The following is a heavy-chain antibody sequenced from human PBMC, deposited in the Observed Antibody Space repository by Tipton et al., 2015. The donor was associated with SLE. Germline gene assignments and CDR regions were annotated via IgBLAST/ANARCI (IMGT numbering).Heavy chain of an antibody. J-gene: IGHJ4*02. D-gene: IGHD2-15*01. Sequence: SLRLSCAASGFTFSSYAMSWVRQAPGKGLEWVSVISSSGDSAYYGDSVKGRFTISRDNSRNTLYLQMNSLTVEDTAVYYCAPGGRTGGDKWGQGTLVTVSS. CDR3: APGGRTGGDK. V-gene: IGHV3-23*01. CDR2: ISSSGDSA. CDR1: GFTFSSYA.